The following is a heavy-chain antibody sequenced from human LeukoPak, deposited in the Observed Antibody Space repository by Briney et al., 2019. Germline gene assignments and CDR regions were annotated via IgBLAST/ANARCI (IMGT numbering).Heavy chain of an antibody. V-gene: IGHV4-34*01. CDR1: GGSFSGYY. J-gene: IGHJ4*02. CDR3: AREQLTHYYGSGSYHY. Sequence: SETLSLTCAVYGGSFSGYYWSWIRQPPGKGLEWIGEINHSGSTNYNPSLKSRVTISVDTSKNQFSLKLSSVTAADTAVYYCAREQLTHYYGSGSYHYWGQGTLVTVSS. CDR2: INHSGST. D-gene: IGHD3-10*01.